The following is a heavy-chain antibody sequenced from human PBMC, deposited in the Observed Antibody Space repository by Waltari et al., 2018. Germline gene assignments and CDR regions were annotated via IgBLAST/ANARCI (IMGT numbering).Heavy chain of an antibody. CDR2: IYSGGST. V-gene: IGHV3-53*01. Sequence: EVQLVESGGGLIQPGGSLRLSCAAAGLTVSRNYMTWVRQAPWKGLEWVSFIYSGGSTYYADPVKGRFTISRDNSKTTLYLQMNILRAEDTAVYYCARDWAVAGHDAFDIWGQRTMVPVSS. J-gene: IGHJ3*02. CDR1: GLTVSRNY. CDR3: ARDWAVAGHDAFDI. D-gene: IGHD6-19*01.